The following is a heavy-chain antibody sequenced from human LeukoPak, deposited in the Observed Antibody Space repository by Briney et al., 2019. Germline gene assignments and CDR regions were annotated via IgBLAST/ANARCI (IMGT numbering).Heavy chain of an antibody. CDR2: ISSSSSYI. CDR3: ARDREGSSGRSSFDY. CDR1: GFTFSSYS. Sequence: GGSLRLSCAASGFTFSSYSMNWVRQAPGKGLEWVSSISSSSSYIYYADSVKGRFTISRGNAKNSLYLQMNSLRAEDTAVYYCARDREGSSGRSSFDYWGQGTLVTVSS. J-gene: IGHJ4*02. D-gene: IGHD6-19*01. V-gene: IGHV3-21*01.